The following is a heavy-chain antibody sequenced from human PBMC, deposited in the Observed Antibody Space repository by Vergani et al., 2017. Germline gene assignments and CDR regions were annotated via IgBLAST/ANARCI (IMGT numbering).Heavy chain of an antibody. CDR3: ARVSGYSSSWYGFYFDY. CDR2: INPNSDGT. CDR1: GYTFTGYY. D-gene: IGHD6-13*01. V-gene: IGHV1-2*02. Sequence: QVQLVQSGAEVKKPGASVKVSCKASGYTFTGYYMHWVRQAPGQGLEWMGLINPNSDGTNYAQKFQGRVTMTRDTSISTAYMELSRLRSDDTAVYYCARVSGYSSSWYGFYFDYWGQGTLVTVSS. J-gene: IGHJ4*02.